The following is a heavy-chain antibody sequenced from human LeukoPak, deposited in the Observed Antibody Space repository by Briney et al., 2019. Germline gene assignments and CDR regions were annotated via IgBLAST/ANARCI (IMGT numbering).Heavy chain of an antibody. CDR3: ARAHYDFWSGYYYYYYGMDV. CDR1: GYTFTSYG. D-gene: IGHD3-3*01. CDR2: ISAYNGNT. J-gene: IGHJ6*02. V-gene: IGHV1-18*01. Sequence: ASVKVSCKASGYTFTSYGISWVRQAPGQGLEWMGWISAYNGNTNYAQKLQGRVTMTTDTSTSTAYMGLRSLRSDDTAVYYCARAHYDFWSGYYYYYYGMDVWGQGTTVTVSS.